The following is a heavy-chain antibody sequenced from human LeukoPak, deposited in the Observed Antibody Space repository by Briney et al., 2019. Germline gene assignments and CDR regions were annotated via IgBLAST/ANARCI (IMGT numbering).Heavy chain of an antibody. D-gene: IGHD3-3*01. CDR2: SSGSGGST. J-gene: IGHJ4*02. CDR3: AKDRTPPYYDFWSGYSTFDY. CDR1: GFTFSSYA. V-gene: IGHV3-23*01. Sequence: GGSLRLSXAASGFTFSSYAMSWVCQAPGEGLEWVSASSGSGGSTYYADSVEGRFTISRDNSKNTLYLQMNSLRAEDTAVYYCAKDRTPPYYDFWSGYSTFDYWGQGTLVTVSS.